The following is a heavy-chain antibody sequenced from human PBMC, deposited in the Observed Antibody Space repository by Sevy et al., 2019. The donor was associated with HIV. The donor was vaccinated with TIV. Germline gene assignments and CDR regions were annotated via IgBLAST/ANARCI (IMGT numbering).Heavy chain of an antibody. CDR2: INQDGSKK. D-gene: IGHD6-13*01. CDR1: GFTFSSYW. J-gene: IGHJ4*02. CDR3: ASSIAAAGPDY. Sequence: GGSLRLSCAASGFTFSSYWMTWVRQAPGQGLEWVANINQDGSKKYYVDSMKGRFTISRDNAKNSLYLQMNSLRAEDMAVYYCASSIAAAGPDYWGQGTLVTVSS. V-gene: IGHV3-7*01.